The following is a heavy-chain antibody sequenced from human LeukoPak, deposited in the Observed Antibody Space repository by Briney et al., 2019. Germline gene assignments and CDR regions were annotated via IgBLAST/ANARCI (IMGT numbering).Heavy chain of an antibody. CDR1: GGSFSGYY. CDR2: INHSGST. V-gene: IGHV4-34*01. CDR3: AREGWQWLVHAFDI. J-gene: IGHJ3*02. Sequence: PSETLSLTCAVYGGSFSGYYWSWIRQPPGKGLEWIGEINHSGSTNYNPSLKSRVTISVDTSKNQFSLKLSSVTAADTAVYYCAREGWQWLVHAFDIWGQGTMVAVSS. D-gene: IGHD6-19*01.